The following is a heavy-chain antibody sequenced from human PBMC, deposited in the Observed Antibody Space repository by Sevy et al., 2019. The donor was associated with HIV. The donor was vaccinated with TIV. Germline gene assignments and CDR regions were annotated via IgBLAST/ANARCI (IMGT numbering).Heavy chain of an antibody. CDR1: GFTFSSYG. CDR3: AKAPPRGTTYYYYFYMDV. J-gene: IGHJ6*03. Sequence: GGSLRLSCAASGFTFSSYGMHWVRQAPGKGLEWVAFIRYDGSNKYYADSVKGRFTISRDNSKNTLYLQMNSLRAEDTAVYYCAKAPPRGTTYYYYFYMDVWGKGTTVTVS. V-gene: IGHV3-30*02. CDR2: IRYDGSNK. D-gene: IGHD2-15*01.